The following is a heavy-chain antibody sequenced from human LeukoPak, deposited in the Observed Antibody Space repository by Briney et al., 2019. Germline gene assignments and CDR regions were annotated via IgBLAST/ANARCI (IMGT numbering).Heavy chain of an antibody. J-gene: IGHJ3*02. Sequence: KPSETLPLTCTVSGGSISSYYWSWIRQPAGKGLEWIGRIYTSGSTNYNPSLKSRVTMSVDTSKNQFSLKLSSVTAADTAVYYCARDSGPYSGYDLGSLVGAFDIWGQGTMVTVSS. D-gene: IGHD5-12*01. CDR3: ARDSGPYSGYDLGSLVGAFDI. V-gene: IGHV4-4*07. CDR1: GGSISSYY. CDR2: IYTSGST.